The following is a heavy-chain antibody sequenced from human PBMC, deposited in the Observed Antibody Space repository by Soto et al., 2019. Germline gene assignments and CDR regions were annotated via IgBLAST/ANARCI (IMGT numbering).Heavy chain of an antibody. V-gene: IGHV3-11*01. D-gene: IGHD3-3*01. Sequence: QVQLVESGGGLVKPGGSLRLSCAASGFTFSDYYMSWIRQAPGKGLEWVSYISSSGSTIYYADSVKGRFTISRDNAKNSLYLQMNSLRAEDTAVYYCARERITDFWSGFHTAMAPVFDYWGQGTLVTVSS. CDR3: ARERITDFWSGFHTAMAPVFDY. CDR1: GFTFSDYY. J-gene: IGHJ4*02. CDR2: ISSSGSTI.